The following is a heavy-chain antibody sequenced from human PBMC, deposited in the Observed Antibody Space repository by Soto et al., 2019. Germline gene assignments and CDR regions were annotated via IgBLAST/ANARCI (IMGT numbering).Heavy chain of an antibody. J-gene: IGHJ3*02. CDR2: INPNSGGT. CDR3: ARDGSGSSGSNAFDI. CDR1: GYTFTGYY. V-gene: IGHV1-2*02. D-gene: IGHD6-19*01. Sequence: ASVKVSCKASGYTFTGYYMHWVRQAPGQGLEWMGWINPNSGGTNYAQKFQGRVTMTRDTSISTAYMELSRLRSDDTAVYYCARDGSGSSGSNAFDIWGQGTMVTVSS.